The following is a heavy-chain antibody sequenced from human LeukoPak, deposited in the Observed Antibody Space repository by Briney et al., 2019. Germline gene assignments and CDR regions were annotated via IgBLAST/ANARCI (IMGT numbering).Heavy chain of an antibody. D-gene: IGHD6-19*01. CDR3: ARRFNSVWYFDY. Sequence: SETLSLTCTVSGGSISSYYWSWIRQPPGKGLKWIGYIYYSGTTNYNPSLKSRVTISVDTSKNQFSLRLSSVTAADTAVYFCARRFNSVWYFDYWGQGTLVTVSS. CDR2: IYYSGTT. J-gene: IGHJ4*02. CDR1: GGSISSYY. V-gene: IGHV4-59*08.